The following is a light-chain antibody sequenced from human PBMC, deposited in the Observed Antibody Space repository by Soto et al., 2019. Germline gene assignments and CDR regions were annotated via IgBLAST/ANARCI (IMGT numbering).Light chain of an antibody. CDR1: QSLHDSDDGTTY. V-gene: IGKV2-40*01. Sequence: ILLTQTPLSLPVTPGAPASISCRPSQSLHDSDDGTTYLDWYLQKTGQSPQLXIYTQSYRASGVPDRLSGSGSGTDFKLKISRVEAEDVGVYYCMKALQPPPTCGQGTKVDIK. J-gene: IGKJ1*01. CDR2: TQS. CDR3: MKALQPPPT.